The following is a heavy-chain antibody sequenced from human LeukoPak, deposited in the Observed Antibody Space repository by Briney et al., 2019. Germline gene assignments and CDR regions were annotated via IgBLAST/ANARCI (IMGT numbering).Heavy chain of an antibody. CDR3: ARAGEVGATKVYFDY. V-gene: IGHV4-4*07. CDR2: IYTSGST. J-gene: IGHJ4*02. Sequence: SETLSLTCTVSGGSISSYYWSWIRQPAGKGLEWIGRIYTSGSTNYNPSLKSRVTISVDTSKNQFSLKLSSVTAADTAVYYCARAGEVGATKVYFDYWGQGTLVTVSS. CDR1: GGSISSYY. D-gene: IGHD1-26*01.